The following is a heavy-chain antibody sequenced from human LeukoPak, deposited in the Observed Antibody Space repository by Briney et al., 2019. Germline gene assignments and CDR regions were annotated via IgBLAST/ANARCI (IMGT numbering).Heavy chain of an antibody. D-gene: IGHD3-16*01. Sequence: GGSLRLSCAASEFTFNSYNMNWVRQAPGKGLEWVSSISSSSNYIYYADSVKGRFTISRDNAKNSLYLQMNSLRAEDTAVYYCARIFEGLGGDQWYYFDYWGQGTLVTVSS. V-gene: IGHV3-21*04. CDR1: EFTFNSYN. J-gene: IGHJ4*02. CDR2: ISSSSNYI. CDR3: ARIFEGLGGDQWYYFDY.